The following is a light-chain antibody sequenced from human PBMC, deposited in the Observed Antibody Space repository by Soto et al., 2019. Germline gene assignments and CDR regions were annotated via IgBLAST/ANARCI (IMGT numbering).Light chain of an antibody. V-gene: IGLV2-23*02. CDR3: CSYAGSRTYYV. Sequence: QSVLTQPASVSGSPGQSITISCTGTSSDVGSYNLVSWYQQHPGKAPKLIIYEVTKRPSGVSNRFSGSKSGNTASLTISGLQAEDEADYFCCSYAGSRTYYVFGTGTKSPS. J-gene: IGLJ1*01. CDR2: EVT. CDR1: SSDVGSYNL.